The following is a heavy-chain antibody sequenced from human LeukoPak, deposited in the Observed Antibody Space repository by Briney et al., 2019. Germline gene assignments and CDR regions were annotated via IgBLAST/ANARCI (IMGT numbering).Heavy chain of an antibody. D-gene: IGHD2-2*01. J-gene: IGHJ3*02. CDR1: GFTFSSYW. CDR3: ARGPLNCSSTSCTVGAFDI. CDR2: IKQDGSEK. V-gene: IGHV3-7*01. Sequence: PGGSLRFSCAASGFTFSSYWMSWVHQAPGKGLEWVANIKQDGSEKYYVDSVKGRFTISRDNAKNSLYLQMNSLRAEDTAVYYCARGPLNCSSTSCTVGAFDIWGQGTMVTVSS.